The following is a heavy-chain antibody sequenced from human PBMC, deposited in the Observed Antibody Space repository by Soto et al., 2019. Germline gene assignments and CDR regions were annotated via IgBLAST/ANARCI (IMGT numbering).Heavy chain of an antibody. CDR1: GFTFSSYS. V-gene: IGHV3-48*01. CDR3: ARDDYGSGSYYQDY. J-gene: IGHJ4*02. D-gene: IGHD3-10*01. CDR2: ISSRSSTI. Sequence: GGSLRLSCAASGFTFSSYSMNWVRQAPGKGLEWVSYISSRSSTIYYADSVKGRFTISRDNAKNSLYLQMNSLRAEDTAVYYCARDDYGSGSYYQDYWGQGTLVTV.